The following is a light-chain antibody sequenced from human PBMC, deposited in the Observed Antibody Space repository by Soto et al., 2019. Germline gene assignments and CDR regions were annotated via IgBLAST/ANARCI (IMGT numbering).Light chain of an antibody. Sequence: SYELTQPPSVYVAPGQTASIACGGDSIGSKSVNWYQQRPGQAPVVVVYDDTDRPTGIPERFSGSNSGNTATLTITRVEAGDEADYYCQVWDGRSFQGVFGPGTKVTVL. J-gene: IGLJ1*01. V-gene: IGLV3-21*02. CDR2: DDT. CDR3: QVWDGRSFQGV. CDR1: SIGSKS.